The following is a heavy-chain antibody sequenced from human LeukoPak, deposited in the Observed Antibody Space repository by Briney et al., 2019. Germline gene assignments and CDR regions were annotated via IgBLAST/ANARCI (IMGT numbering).Heavy chain of an antibody. Sequence: GGSLRLSCAASGFSFSTYSMNWVRQAPGKGLEWVSTISAGGGSTYFADFLKGRFSISRDNSKNTLYLQLNSLRAEDTAVYYCAKELSFDIWGQGTMVTVSS. CDR1: GFSFSTYS. V-gene: IGHV3-23*01. CDR3: AKELSFDI. J-gene: IGHJ3*02. CDR2: ISAGGGST.